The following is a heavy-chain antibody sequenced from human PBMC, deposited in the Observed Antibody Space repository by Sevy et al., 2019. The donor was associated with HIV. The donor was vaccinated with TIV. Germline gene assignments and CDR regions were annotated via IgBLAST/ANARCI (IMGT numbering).Heavy chain of an antibody. Sequence: GGSLRLSCAASEFTVSSNYMSWVRQAPGKGLEWVSVIYSGGSTYYADSVKGRFTISRDNSKNTLYLQMNSLRAEDTAVYYCARDGAVPAAISYWYFDLWGRGTLVTVSS. CDR1: EFTVSSNY. V-gene: IGHV3-66*01. CDR3: ARDGAVPAAISYWYFDL. D-gene: IGHD2-2*02. J-gene: IGHJ2*01. CDR2: IYSGGST.